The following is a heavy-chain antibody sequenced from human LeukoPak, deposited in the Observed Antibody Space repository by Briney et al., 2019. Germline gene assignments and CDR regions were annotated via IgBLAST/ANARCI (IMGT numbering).Heavy chain of an antibody. CDR3: SRGRGAYYYDSSGTFDY. Sequence: SETLSLTCTVSGGSISTSSYYWGWVRQPPGKGLEWIGNIFYSGSTYYSPSLKSRVTISLDTSRNQFSLKLSSVTAADTAVYYCSRGRGAYYYDSSGTFDYWGQGTLVTVSS. J-gene: IGHJ4*02. CDR1: GGSISTSSYY. D-gene: IGHD3-22*01. V-gene: IGHV4-39*07. CDR2: IFYSGST.